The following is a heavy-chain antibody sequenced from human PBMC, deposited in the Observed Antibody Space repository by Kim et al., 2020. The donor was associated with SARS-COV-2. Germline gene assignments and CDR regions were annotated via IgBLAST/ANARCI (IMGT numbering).Heavy chain of an antibody. CDR3: ATAAGFDY. V-gene: IGHV5-10-1*01. D-gene: IGHD3-10*01. J-gene: IGHJ4*02. CDR2: SYA. Sequence: SYANYSPSFQGHVTSSADKSISTAYLQWSSLKASDTAMYYCATAAGFDYWGQGTLVTVSS.